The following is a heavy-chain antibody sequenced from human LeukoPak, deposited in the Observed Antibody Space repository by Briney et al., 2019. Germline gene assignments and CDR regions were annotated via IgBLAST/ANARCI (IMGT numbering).Heavy chain of an antibody. CDR1: GGTFSSYA. CDR3: AKGDSYSSSWYHGYYFDY. CDR2: IIPILGIA. J-gene: IGHJ4*02. D-gene: IGHD6-13*01. Sequence: ASVKVSCKASGGTFSSYAISWVRQAPGQGLEWMGRIIPILGIANYAQKFQGRVTITADKSTSTAYMELSSLRSEDTAVYYCAKGDSYSSSWYHGYYFDYWGQGTLVTVSS. V-gene: IGHV1-69*04.